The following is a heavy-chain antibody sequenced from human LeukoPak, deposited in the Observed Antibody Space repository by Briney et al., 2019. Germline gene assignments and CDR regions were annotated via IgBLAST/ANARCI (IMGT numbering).Heavy chain of an antibody. CDR2: INHSGST. CDR3: ARQRVRGVIIGYFDY. D-gene: IGHD3-10*01. Sequence: SETLSLTCAVYGGSFSGYYWSWIRQPPGKGLEWIGEINHSGSTNYNPSLKSRVTISVDTSKNQFSLKLSSVTAADTAVYYCARQRVRGVIIGYFDYWGQGILVTVSS. V-gene: IGHV4-34*01. CDR1: GGSFSGYY. J-gene: IGHJ4*02.